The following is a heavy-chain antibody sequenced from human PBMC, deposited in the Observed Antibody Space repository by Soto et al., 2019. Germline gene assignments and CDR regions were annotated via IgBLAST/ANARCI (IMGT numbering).Heavy chain of an antibody. CDR1: GGSISSGGYY. Sequence: SETLSLTCAVSGGSISSGGYYWSWIRQHPGKGLEWIGYIYYSGSTYYNPSLKSRVTISVDTSKNQFSLKLSSVTAADTAVYYCARECSGGSCYSGDRYYYGMDVWGQGTTVTVSS. J-gene: IGHJ6*02. CDR2: IYYSGST. CDR3: ARECSGGSCYSGDRYYYGMDV. V-gene: IGHV4-31*11. D-gene: IGHD2-15*01.